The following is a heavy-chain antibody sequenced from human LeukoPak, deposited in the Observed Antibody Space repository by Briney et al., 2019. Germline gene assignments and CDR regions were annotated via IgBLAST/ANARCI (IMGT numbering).Heavy chain of an antibody. J-gene: IGHJ4*02. D-gene: IGHD3-3*01. V-gene: IGHV1-2*02. CDR1: GYTFTGYY. CDR3: ARSGSTYYDFWSGYVDLAKY. Sequence: ASVKVSCKASGYTFTGYYMHWVRQAPGQGLEWMGWINPNSGGTNYAQKFQGRVTMTRDTSISTAYMELSRLRSDDTAVYYCARSGSTYYDFWSGYVDLAKYWGQGTLVTVSS. CDR2: INPNSGGT.